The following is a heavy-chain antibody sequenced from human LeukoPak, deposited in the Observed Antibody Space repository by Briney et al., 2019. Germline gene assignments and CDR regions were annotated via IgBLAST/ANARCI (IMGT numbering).Heavy chain of an antibody. D-gene: IGHD3-22*01. CDR2: ISSSSSYI. CDR3: ARGNSSGYYYVY. CDR1: GFTFSSYS. Sequence: GSLRLSCAASGFTFSSYSMNWVRQAPGKGLEWVSSISSSSSYIYYADSVKGRFTISRDNAKNSLYLQMNSLRAEDTAVYYCARGNSSGYYYVYWGQGTLVTVSS. J-gene: IGHJ4*02. V-gene: IGHV3-21*01.